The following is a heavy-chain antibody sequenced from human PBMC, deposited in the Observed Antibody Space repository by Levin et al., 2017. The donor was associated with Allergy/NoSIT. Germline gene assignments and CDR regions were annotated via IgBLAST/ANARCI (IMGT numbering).Heavy chain of an antibody. J-gene: IGHJ4*02. D-gene: IGHD5-18*01. CDR1: GFTFSSYG. CDR3: TKGCRRMVTPSEGLDY. CDR2: VSYDGSTT. V-gene: IGHV3-30*18. Sequence: GESLKISCAASGFTFSSYGMHWVRQSPGKGLEWVAVVSYDGSTTYYADSVKGRFSISRDNSKNTLFLEMNSLSIEDTAVYYCTKGCRRMVTPSEGLDYWGQGILVTVSS.